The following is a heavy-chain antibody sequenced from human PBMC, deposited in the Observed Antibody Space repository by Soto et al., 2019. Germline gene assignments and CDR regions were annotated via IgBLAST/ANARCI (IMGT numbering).Heavy chain of an antibody. CDR1: GFTFSNSA. CDR2: ISVSGDST. V-gene: IGHV3-23*01. J-gene: IGHJ6*02. CDR3: AKTEEEYHYYYGMDV. Sequence: PGGSLRLSCAVSGFTFSNSAMSWVRQAPGKGLEWVSSISVSGDSTYYADSVKGRFTISRDNSKNTLYLQMNSLRAEDTAVYYCAKTEEEYHYYYGMDVWGQGTTVTVSS.